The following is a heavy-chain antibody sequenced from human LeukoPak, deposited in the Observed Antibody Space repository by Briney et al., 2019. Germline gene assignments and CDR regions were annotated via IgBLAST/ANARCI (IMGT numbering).Heavy chain of an antibody. D-gene: IGHD3-3*01. J-gene: IGHJ4*02. CDR2: IYYSGST. Sequence: SETLSLTCTVSGGSISSGGYYWSWIRQPPGKGLEWIGYIYYSGSTNYNPSLKSRVTISVDTSKNQFSLKLSSVTAADTAVYYCARAKVHDFGVVNAIDYWGQGTLVTVSS. V-gene: IGHV4-61*08. CDR1: GGSISSGGYY. CDR3: ARAKVHDFGVVNAIDY.